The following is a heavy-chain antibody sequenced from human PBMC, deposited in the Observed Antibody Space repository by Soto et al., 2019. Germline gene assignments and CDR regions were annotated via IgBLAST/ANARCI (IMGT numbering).Heavy chain of an antibody. CDR1: GGTFSSYA. Sequence: ASVKVSCKASGGTFSSYAISWVRQAPGQGLEWMGWIIAINGNTSYSQKFQGRVTITRDTSASTAYMELSSLRSEDTAVYYCARLSSDYDFWSGYDDYWGQGTLVTVSS. J-gene: IGHJ4*02. V-gene: IGHV1-69*10. CDR3: ARLSSDYDFWSGYDDY. D-gene: IGHD3-3*01. CDR2: IIAINGNT.